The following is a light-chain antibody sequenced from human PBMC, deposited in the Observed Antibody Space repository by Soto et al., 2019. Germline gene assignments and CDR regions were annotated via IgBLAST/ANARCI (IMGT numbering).Light chain of an antibody. Sequence: EIVLTQSPATLSLSPGERATLSCRASQNINTYLARFRQKPGQAPRLPIYDTSNRATGIPARISGSGSGTDFTLTISSLEPEDFAVYYCQQRSNWPITFGQGTRLEIK. V-gene: IGKV3-11*01. CDR2: DTS. CDR3: QQRSNWPIT. J-gene: IGKJ5*01. CDR1: QNINTY.